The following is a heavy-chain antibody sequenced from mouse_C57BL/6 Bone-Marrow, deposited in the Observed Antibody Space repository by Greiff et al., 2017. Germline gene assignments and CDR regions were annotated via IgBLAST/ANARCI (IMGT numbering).Heavy chain of an antibody. D-gene: IGHD1-1*01. CDR3: ARDGYYYGSSYTWFAY. CDR1: GFTFSSYA. V-gene: IGHV5-4*01. CDR2: ISDGGSYT. J-gene: IGHJ3*01. Sequence: EVQLVESGGGLVKPGGSLKLSCAASGFTFSSYAMSWVRQTPEKRLEWVATISDGGSYTYYPDNVKGRFTISRDTAKNNLYLQMSQLKSEETAMYYCARDGYYYGSSYTWFAYWGQGTLVTVSA.